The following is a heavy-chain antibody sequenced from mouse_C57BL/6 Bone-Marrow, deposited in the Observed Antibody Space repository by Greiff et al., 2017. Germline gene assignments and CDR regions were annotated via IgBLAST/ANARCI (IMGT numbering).Heavy chain of an antibody. D-gene: IGHD1-1*01. V-gene: IGHV1-4*01. Sequence: QVQLKQSGAELARPGASVKMSCKASGYTFTSYTMHWVKQRPGQGLEWIGYINPSSGYTKYNQKFKDKATLTADKSSSTAYMQLSSLTSEDSAVYYCASITTVVAHWYFDVWGTGTTVTVSS. CDR3: ASITTVVAHWYFDV. CDR1: GYTFTSYT. J-gene: IGHJ1*03. CDR2: INPSSGYT.